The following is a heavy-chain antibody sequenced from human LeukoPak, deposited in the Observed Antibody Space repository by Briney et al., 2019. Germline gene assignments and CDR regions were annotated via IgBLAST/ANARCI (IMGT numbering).Heavy chain of an antibody. J-gene: IGHJ4*02. CDR3: ARARGGSSRSYYFDY. CDR2: IYTSGST. CDR1: GGSISSGSYY. V-gene: IGHV4-61*02. Sequence: PSESLSLTCTVSGGSISSGSYYWSWIRQPAGKGLEWIGRIYTSGSTNYNPSLKSRVTISVDTSKNQFSLKLSSVTAADTAVYYCARARGGSSRSYYFDYWGQGTLVTVSS. D-gene: IGHD2-15*01.